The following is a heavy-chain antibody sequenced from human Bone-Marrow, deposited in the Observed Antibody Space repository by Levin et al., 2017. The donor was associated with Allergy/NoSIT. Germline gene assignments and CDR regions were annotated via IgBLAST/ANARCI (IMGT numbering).Heavy chain of an antibody. D-gene: IGHD3-10*01. CDR3: ARGTTMIRGSYYFDF. Sequence: SQTLSLTCAISGDSVSNQRAAWNWIRQSPSRGLEWLGRTYYRSKWYNEYAESVKSRATINPDTSKSQISLQLESVTPEDTAVYYCARGTTMIRGSYYFDFWGPGTLVTVSS. J-gene: IGHJ4*02. V-gene: IGHV6-1*01. CDR2: TYYRSKWYN. CDR1: GDSVSNQRAA.